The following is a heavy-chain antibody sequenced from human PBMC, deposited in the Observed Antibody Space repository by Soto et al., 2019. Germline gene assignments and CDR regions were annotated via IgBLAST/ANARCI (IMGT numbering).Heavy chain of an antibody. Sequence: GASVKVSCKASGYTFTSYAMHWVRQAPGQRLEWMGWINAGNGNTKYSQKFQGRVTITRDTSASTAYMELSSLRSEDTAVYYCARDGPYYYESPGFDYWGQGTQVTVSS. CDR3: ARDGPYYYESPGFDY. V-gene: IGHV1-3*01. D-gene: IGHD3-22*01. CDR2: INAGNGNT. CDR1: GYTFTSYA. J-gene: IGHJ4*02.